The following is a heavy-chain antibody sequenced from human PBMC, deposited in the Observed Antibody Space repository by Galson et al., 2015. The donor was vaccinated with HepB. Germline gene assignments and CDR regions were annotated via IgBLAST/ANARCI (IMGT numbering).Heavy chain of an antibody. CDR1: GGSFSGYY. CDR3: ARTRSFWNWFDP. D-gene: IGHD3-3*01. CDR2: INHSGST. V-gene: IGHV4-34*01. Sequence: QVQLQESGPGLVKPSETLSLPCAVYGGSFSGYYWSRIRQPPGKGLEWIGEINHSGSTNYNPSLKSRVTISVDTSKNQFSLKLSSVTAADTAVYYCARTRSFWNWFDPWGQGTLVTVSS. J-gene: IGHJ5*02.